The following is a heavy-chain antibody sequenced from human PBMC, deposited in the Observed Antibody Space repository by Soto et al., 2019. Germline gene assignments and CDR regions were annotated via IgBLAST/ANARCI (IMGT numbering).Heavy chain of an antibody. J-gene: IGHJ4*02. Sequence: VHLVESGGGLVEPGGSLRLSCEASGFMFSSYWMSWVRQAPGEGLEWVANIKQDGSEIHYLESVEGRFTIFRDNARRALYLQMNSLRAEDTAVYFCATYSGSYCPVGHDRWGQGTLVVVSS. CDR2: IKQDGSEI. CDR3: ATYSGSYCPVGHDR. V-gene: IGHV3-7*01. D-gene: IGHD3-10*01. CDR1: GFMFSSYW.